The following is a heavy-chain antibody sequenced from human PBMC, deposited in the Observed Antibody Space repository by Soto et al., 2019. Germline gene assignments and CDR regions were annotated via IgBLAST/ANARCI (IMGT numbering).Heavy chain of an antibody. V-gene: IGHV1-69*13. CDR2: IIPIFGTA. Sequence: SVKVSCKASGGTFSSYAISWVRQAPGQGLEWMGGIIPIFGTANYAQKFQGRVTITADESTSTAYTELSSLRSEDTAVYYCARDSRYCSGGSCYFLPGIDYWGQGTLVTVSS. D-gene: IGHD2-15*01. J-gene: IGHJ4*02. CDR1: GGTFSSYA. CDR3: ARDSRYCSGGSCYFLPGIDY.